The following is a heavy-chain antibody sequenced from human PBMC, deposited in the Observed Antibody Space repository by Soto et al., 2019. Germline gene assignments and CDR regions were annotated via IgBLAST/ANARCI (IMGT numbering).Heavy chain of an antibody. CDR1: GFKFKNHG. V-gene: IGHV3-30*18. D-gene: IGHD3-16*01. J-gene: IGHJ4*02. Sequence: GGSLRLSCGVSGFKFKNHGMHWLRQAPGKGLEWVAVIAFDGSEKFYSDSVEGRFSISRDNSKNTLYLQMNSLRPDDTAVYYCAKLYPAGSETYLGGFDNWGQGTLVTVSS. CDR3: AKLYPAGSETYLGGFDN. CDR2: IAFDGSEK.